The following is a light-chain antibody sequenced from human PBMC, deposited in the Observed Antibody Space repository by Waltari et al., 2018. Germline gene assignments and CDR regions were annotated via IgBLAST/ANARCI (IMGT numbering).Light chain of an antibody. CDR3: QQSFNVPYT. CDR2: AAS. V-gene: IGKV1-39*01. Sequence: DIQMTQSPSSLSASVGDRVTITCRAIRRVSTNLNWYQQKPGKGPRLLIYAASSLQGGVPPRFSGSGSGTDFTLTISSLQPEDFATYSCQQSFNVPYTFGQGTKLEL. J-gene: IGKJ2*01. CDR1: RRVSTN.